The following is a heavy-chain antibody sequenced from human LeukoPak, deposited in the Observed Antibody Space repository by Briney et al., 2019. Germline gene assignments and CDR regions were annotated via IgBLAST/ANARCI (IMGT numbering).Heavy chain of an antibody. D-gene: IGHD3-10*01. Sequence: ASVKVSCKASGYTFTGYYMHWVRQAPGQGLEWMGWINPNSGGTNYAQKFQGRVTMTRDTSISTAYMELSRLRSDDTAVYYCARAGTMGRGVIRSWFDPWGQGTLVTVSS. CDR1: GYTFTGYY. J-gene: IGHJ5*02. V-gene: IGHV1-2*02. CDR3: ARAGTMGRGVIRSWFDP. CDR2: INPNSGGT.